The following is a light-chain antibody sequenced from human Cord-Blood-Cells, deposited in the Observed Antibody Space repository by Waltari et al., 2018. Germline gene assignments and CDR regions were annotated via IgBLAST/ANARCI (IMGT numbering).Light chain of an antibody. Sequence: QSVLTQPPSASGTPGQRVTVSCSGSSSNTAGNTVNCYQQLPGTEPKRLIYSNNQRPPGVPDRFPGSKSGSAASPAISGLQSEDEADYYCAACDDSLNGWVFGGGTKLTVL. CDR2: SNN. CDR3: AACDDSLNGWV. V-gene: IGLV1-44*01. J-gene: IGLJ3*02. CDR1: SSNTAGNT.